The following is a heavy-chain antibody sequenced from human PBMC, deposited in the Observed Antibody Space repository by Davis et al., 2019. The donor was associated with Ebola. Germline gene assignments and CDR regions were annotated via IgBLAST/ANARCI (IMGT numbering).Heavy chain of an antibody. CDR1: GYSFTTHW. J-gene: IGHJ5*02. CDR2: ISPGDSDT. Sequence: GESLKISCKASGYSFTTHWIGWVRQMPGKGLEWMAIISPGDSDTRYSPSFQGRVTMSVDKSISTAYLQWSSLEASDTAMYYCARQPGAGWFDPWGQGTLVTVSS. CDR3: ARQPGAGWFDP. V-gene: IGHV5-51*01. D-gene: IGHD7-27*01.